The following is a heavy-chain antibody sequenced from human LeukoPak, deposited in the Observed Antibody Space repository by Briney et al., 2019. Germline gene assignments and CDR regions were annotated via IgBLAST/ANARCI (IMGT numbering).Heavy chain of an antibody. Sequence: PSETLSLTCAVYGGSFSGYYWSWIRQPSGKGLEWIGEINHXGSTNYNPSLKSRVTISVDTSKNQFSLKLSSVTAADTAVYYCASPEGYYYDSSGYYPNDAFDIWGQGTMVTVSS. CDR2: INHXGST. J-gene: IGHJ3*02. CDR1: GGSFSGYY. CDR3: ASPEGYYYDSSGYYPNDAFDI. V-gene: IGHV4-34*01. D-gene: IGHD3-22*01.